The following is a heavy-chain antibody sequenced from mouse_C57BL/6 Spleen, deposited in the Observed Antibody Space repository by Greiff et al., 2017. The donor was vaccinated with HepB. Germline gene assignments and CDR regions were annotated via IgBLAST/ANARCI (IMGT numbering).Heavy chain of an antibody. CDR3: ARDRDYDEAWFAY. Sequence: EVQVVESGGGLVKPGGSLKLSCAASGFTFSSYAMSWVRQTPEKRLEWVATISDGGSYTYYPDNVKGRFTISRDNAKNNLYLQMSHLKSEDTAMYYCARDRDYDEAWFAYWGQGTLVTVSA. CDR1: GFTFSSYA. CDR2: ISDGGSYT. V-gene: IGHV5-4*01. D-gene: IGHD2-4*01. J-gene: IGHJ3*01.